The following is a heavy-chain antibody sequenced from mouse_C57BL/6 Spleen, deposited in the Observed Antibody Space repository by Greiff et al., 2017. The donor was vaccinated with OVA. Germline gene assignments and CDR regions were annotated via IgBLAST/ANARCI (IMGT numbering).Heavy chain of an antibody. CDR2: ISDGGSYT. CDR1: GFTFSSYA. D-gene: IGHD4-1*01. CDR3: AREKLTGTLFDY. V-gene: IGHV5-4*01. Sequence: EVQLQESGGGLVKPGGSLKLSCAASGFTFSSYAMSWVRQTPEKRLEWVATISDGGSYTYYPDNVKGRFTISRDNAKNNLYLQMSHLKSEDTAMYYCAREKLTGTLFDYWGQGTTLTVSS. J-gene: IGHJ2*01.